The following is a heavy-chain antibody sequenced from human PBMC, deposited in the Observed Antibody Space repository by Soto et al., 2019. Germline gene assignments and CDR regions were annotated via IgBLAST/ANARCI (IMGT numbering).Heavy chain of an antibody. CDR2: IGVYNDKT. J-gene: IGHJ4*02. CDR1: GYTFTSFG. V-gene: IGHV1-18*01. CDR3: ARVYDFWSGYQSPFDY. Sequence: QVHLVQSGAEVKKPGASVNVSCKASGYTFTSFGISWVRQAPGQGLEWMGWIGVYNDKTNYAQKFQGRVTMTTDRSTSAVYMELGSLRSDDTAVYYCARVYDFWSGYQSPFDYWGQGTLVTVSS. D-gene: IGHD3-3*01.